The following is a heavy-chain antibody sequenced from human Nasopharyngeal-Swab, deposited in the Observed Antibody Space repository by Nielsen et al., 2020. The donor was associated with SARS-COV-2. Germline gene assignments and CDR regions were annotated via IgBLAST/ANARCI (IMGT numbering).Heavy chain of an antibody. CDR2: ISSSSSYI. Sequence: VRRAPGKGLEWVSSISSSSSYIYYADSVKGRFTISRDNAKNSLYLQMNSLRAEDTAVYYCARSITFGGVIAERHFDYWGQGTLVTVSS. V-gene: IGHV3-21*01. J-gene: IGHJ4*02. CDR3: ARSITFGGVIAERHFDY. D-gene: IGHD3-16*02.